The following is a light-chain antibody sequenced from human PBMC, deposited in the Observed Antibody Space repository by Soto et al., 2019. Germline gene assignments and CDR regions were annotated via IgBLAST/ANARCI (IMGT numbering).Light chain of an antibody. CDR2: DAS. J-gene: IGKJ2*01. Sequence: EIVLTQSPATLSLSPGERATLSCRASQSVSSYLAWYQQKPGQAPRLLIYDASNMATGIPARFSGSGSGTAFTLTISSLEPEDFAVYYCQQRSNWPPGYTFGQGTKLEIK. CDR1: QSVSSY. CDR3: QQRSNWPPGYT. V-gene: IGKV3-11*01.